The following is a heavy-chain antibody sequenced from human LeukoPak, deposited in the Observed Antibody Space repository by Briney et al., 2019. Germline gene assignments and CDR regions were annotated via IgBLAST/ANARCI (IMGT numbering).Heavy chain of an antibody. V-gene: IGHV3-23*01. CDR3: AKDIGLWGGYYYDSSGPLI. D-gene: IGHD3-22*01. Sequence: GGSLRLSCAASGFTFSSYAMSWVRQAPGKGLEWVSAISGSGGSTYYADSVKGRFTISRDNSKNTLYLQMNSLRAEDTAVYHCAKDIGLWGGYYYDSSGPLIWGQGTMVTVSS. CDR2: ISGSGGST. CDR1: GFTFSSYA. J-gene: IGHJ3*02.